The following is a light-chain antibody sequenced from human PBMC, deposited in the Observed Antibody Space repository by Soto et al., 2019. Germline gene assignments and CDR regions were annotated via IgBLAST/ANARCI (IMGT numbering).Light chain of an antibody. CDR2: GTS. CDR1: QRVSRD. CDR3: QQYNSYWT. V-gene: IGKV3D-15*01. J-gene: IGKJ1*01. Sequence: EIVMTQSPAALSVSPGERVTLSCRASQRVSRDLAWYQQKPGQAPRLLIYGTSSRATGIPDRFSGSGSGTEFTLTISSLQPDDFATYYCQQYNSYWTFGQGTKVDIK.